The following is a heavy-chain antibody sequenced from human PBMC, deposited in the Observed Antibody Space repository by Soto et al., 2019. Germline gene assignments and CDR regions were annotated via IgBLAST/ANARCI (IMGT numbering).Heavy chain of an antibody. Sequence: SETLSLTCTVSGGSPRNYFWSWIRQPPGKGLEWIGCIYYSGTTNYNSSLKSRVTISLDTSKNQFSLRLRSVTAADTAVYYCARYVNPYDTAVWFDPWGQGTLVTVSS. J-gene: IGHJ5*02. CDR1: GGSPRNYF. D-gene: IGHD3-9*01. CDR3: ARYVNPYDTAVWFDP. V-gene: IGHV4-59*01. CDR2: IYYSGTT.